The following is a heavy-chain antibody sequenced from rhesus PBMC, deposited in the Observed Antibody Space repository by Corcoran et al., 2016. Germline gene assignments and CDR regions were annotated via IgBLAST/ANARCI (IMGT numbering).Heavy chain of an antibody. D-gene: IGHD6-31*01. CDR3: ARRRIAAATYYFDY. V-gene: IGHV4-76*01. Sequence: VQLQESGPGVVKPSETLSLTRAVSGYSISSGYDWSGIRQPPGKGLEWIGYIYGSRGSTNYNPSLKNRVTISKDTSKDQFSLKLSSVTAADTAVYYCARRRIAAATYYFDYWGQGVLVTVSS. J-gene: IGHJ4*01. CDR2: IYGSRGST. CDR1: GYSISSGYD.